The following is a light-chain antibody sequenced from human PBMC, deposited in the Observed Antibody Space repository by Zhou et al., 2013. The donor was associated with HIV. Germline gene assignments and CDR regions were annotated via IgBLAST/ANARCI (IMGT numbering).Light chain of an antibody. V-gene: IGKV1-39*01. Sequence: DIQMTQSPSSLSASVGDRVTITCRASQSISSYLNWYLQKPGKAPNLLIYAASTLQSEVPSRFSGSGYGTDFTLTISNLQPEDLATYYCQQSYSSPYTFGQGTKLEIK. CDR3: QQSYSSPYT. CDR2: AAS. CDR1: QSISSY. J-gene: IGKJ2*01.